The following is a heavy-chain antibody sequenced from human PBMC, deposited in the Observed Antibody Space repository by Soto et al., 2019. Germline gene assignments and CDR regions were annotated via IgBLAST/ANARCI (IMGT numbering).Heavy chain of an antibody. CDR2: ISSSGTII. V-gene: IGHV3-11*01. CDR3: ARGHSIFYGMDV. CDR1: GFTFSDYY. J-gene: IGHJ6*02. D-gene: IGHD2-21*01. Sequence: QVQLVESGGGLVKPGGSLRLSCAASGFTFSDYYMNWIRQAPGKGLEWVSYISSSGTIIYYADSVKGRFTISRDNDKNSLFLLMIILSAEDTALYYRARGHSIFYGMDVWGQGTTVTVSS.